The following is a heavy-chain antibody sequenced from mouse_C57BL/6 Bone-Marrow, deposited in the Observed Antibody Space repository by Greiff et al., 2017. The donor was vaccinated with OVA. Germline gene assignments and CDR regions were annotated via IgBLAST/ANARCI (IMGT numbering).Heavy chain of an antibody. CDR3: ARNDPCYSNSDWYFDV. CDR2: IWTGGGT. Sequence: VRVVESGPGLVAPSQSLSITCPASGFSLTSYAISWVRQPPGKGLEWLGVIWTGGGTNYNSALKTRLSISKDNSKSQVFLKMNSLQTDDTARYYCARNDPCYSNSDWYFDVWGTGTTVTVSS. V-gene: IGHV2-9-1*01. CDR1: GFSLTSYA. J-gene: IGHJ1*03. D-gene: IGHD2-5*01.